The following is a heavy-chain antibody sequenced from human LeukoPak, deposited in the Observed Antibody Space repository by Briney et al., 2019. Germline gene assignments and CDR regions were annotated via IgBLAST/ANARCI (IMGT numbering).Heavy chain of an antibody. CDR3: ARARMGTAMGYFDY. D-gene: IGHD5-18*01. CDR2: IYYSGST. J-gene: IGHJ4*02. V-gene: IGHV4-59*01. Sequence: SETLSLTCIVSGGSISSYYWSWIRQPPGKGLEWIGYIYYSGSTNYNPSPKSRVTISVDTSKNQFSLKLSSVTAADTAVYYCARARMGTAMGYFDYWGQGTLVTVSS. CDR1: GGSISSYY.